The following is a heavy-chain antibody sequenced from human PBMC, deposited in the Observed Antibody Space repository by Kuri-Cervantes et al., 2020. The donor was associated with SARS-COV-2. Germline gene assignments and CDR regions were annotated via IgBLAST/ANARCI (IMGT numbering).Heavy chain of an antibody. CDR1: GGTFSSYA. CDR3: ARVPREICSSTSCYQGL. Sequence: SVKVSCKASGGTFSSYAISWVRQAPGQGLEWMGGIIPIFGTANYAQKSQGRVTITADESTSTAYMELSSLRSEDTAVYYCARVPREICSSTSCYQGLWGQGTLVTVSS. V-gene: IGHV1-69*13. CDR2: IIPIFGTA. J-gene: IGHJ4*02. D-gene: IGHD2-2*01.